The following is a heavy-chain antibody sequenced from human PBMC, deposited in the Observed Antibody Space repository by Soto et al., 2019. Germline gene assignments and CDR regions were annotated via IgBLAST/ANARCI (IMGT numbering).Heavy chain of an antibody. D-gene: IGHD3-16*01. J-gene: IGHJ4*02. Sequence: ASVKVSCKASGYTFTSYAMHWVRQAPGQRLEWMGWIDAGNGNTKYSQKFQGRVTITRDTSASTAYMELSSLRSEDTAVYYCARWGGDGNFDYWGQGTLVTVSS. CDR3: ARWGGDGNFDY. CDR2: IDAGNGNT. CDR1: GYTFTSYA. V-gene: IGHV1-3*01.